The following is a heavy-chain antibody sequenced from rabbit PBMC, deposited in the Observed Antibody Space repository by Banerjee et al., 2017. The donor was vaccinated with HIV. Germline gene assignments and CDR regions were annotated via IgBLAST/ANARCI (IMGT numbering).Heavy chain of an antibody. CDR3: ARERYDNYGDYDL. CDR1: GFSFSSGYD. V-gene: IGHV1S45*01. J-gene: IGHJ6*01. D-gene: IGHD2-1*01. Sequence: QEQLEESGGGLVKPEGSLTLTCTASGFSFSSGYDMCWVRQAPGKGLEWIGCIVTGGGGSTAYASWAEGRFTISKTSSTTVTLQMTSLTAADTATYFCARERYDNYGDYDLWGPGTLVTVS. CDR2: IVTGGGGST.